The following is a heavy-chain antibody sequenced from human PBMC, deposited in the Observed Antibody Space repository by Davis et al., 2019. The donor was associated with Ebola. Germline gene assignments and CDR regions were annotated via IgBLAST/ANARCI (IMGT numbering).Heavy chain of an antibody. D-gene: IGHD3-10*01. CDR3: ARLSFGEVGFDY. CDR2: INPYSGGT. V-gene: IGHV1-2*06. Sequence: ASVKVSCKASGYTFTGYYIHWVRQAPGQGLEWMGRINPYSGGTNYAQKFQGRVTMTRDTSISTAYMELSRVRSDDTAVYYCARLSFGEVGFDYWGQGTLVTVSS. J-gene: IGHJ4*02. CDR1: GYTFTGYY.